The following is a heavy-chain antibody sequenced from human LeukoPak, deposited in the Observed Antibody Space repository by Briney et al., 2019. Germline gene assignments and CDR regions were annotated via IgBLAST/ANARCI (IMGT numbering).Heavy chain of an antibody. CDR1: GFTFSSYA. CDR2: ISDSGGST. CDR3: AKVPGGWELLPYDY. V-gene: IGHV3-23*01. J-gene: IGHJ4*02. Sequence: PGGSLRLSCAASGFTFSSYAMSWVRQAPGKGLEWVSPISDSGGSTYYADSVKGRFTISRDNSKNTLYLQMNSLRAEDTAVYYCAKVPGGWELLPYDYWGQGTLVTVS. D-gene: IGHD1-26*01.